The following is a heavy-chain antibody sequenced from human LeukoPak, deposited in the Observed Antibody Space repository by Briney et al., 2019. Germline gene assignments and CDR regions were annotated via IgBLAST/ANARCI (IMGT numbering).Heavy chain of an antibody. D-gene: IGHD6-19*01. V-gene: IGHV4-39*01. CDR1: GGSISSSSYY. CDR3: VHSSGWYWGSFDY. J-gene: IGHJ4*02. Sequence: PSETLSLTCTVSGGSISSSSYYWGWIRQPPGKGLEWIGSIYYSGSTYYNPSLKSRVTISVDTSKNQFSLKLSSVTAADTAVYYCVHSSGWYWGSFDYWGQGTLVTVSS. CDR2: IYYSGST.